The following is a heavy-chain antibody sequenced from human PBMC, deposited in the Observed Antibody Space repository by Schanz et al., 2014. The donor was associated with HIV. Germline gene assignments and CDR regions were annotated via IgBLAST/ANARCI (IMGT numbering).Heavy chain of an antibody. CDR2: VSGTGDST. Sequence: EVQLLESGGGLVQPGGSLRVSCAASGFTFSSYAMSWVRQAPGKGLEWVSAVSGTGDSTYYADSVKGRFTISRDNAKNSLYLQMNSLRVEDTAVYYCASRGGSSWYENWFDPWGQGTLVTVSS. CDR3: ASRGGSSWYENWFDP. J-gene: IGHJ5*02. D-gene: IGHD6-13*01. V-gene: IGHV3-23*01. CDR1: GFTFSSYA.